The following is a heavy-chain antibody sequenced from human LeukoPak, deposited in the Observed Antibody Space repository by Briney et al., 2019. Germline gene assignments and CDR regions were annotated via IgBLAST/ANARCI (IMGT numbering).Heavy chain of an antibody. D-gene: IGHD3-9*01. CDR1: GRTFSSYA. J-gene: IGHJ6*03. CDR2: IIPIFGTA. Sequence: ASVKVSCKASGRTFSSYAISWVRQAPGQGLEWMGGIIPIFGTANYAQKFQGRVTITADESTSTAYMELSSLRSEDTAVYYCARELDILTGFSAGYYMDVWGKGTTVTISS. V-gene: IGHV1-69*13. CDR3: ARELDILTGFSAGYYMDV.